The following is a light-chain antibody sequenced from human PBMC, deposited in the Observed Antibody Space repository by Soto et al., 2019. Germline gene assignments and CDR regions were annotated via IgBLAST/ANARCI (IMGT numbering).Light chain of an antibody. V-gene: IGKV1-12*01. CDR1: QGISSW. CDR3: KQANSFPIT. CDR2: AAS. Sequence: DIQMTQSPSSLSASVGDRVTITCRASQGISSWLAWYQKKPGKAPNLXIYAASSLQSGVQSRFSGSESGTDFTLTISSLQPEDCAIYFCKQANSFPITFGQGTKVDIK. J-gene: IGKJ1*01.